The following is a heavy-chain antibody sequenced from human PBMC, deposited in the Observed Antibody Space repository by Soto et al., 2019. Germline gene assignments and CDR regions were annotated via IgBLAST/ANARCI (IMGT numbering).Heavy chain of an antibody. CDR1: GFTFSSLG. J-gene: IGHJ4*01. D-gene: IGHD3-22*01. V-gene: IGHV3-30*03. Sequence: QVQLVESGGGVVQPGRSLRLSCAASGFTFSSLGMHWVRQAPGKGLEWVAIISNDGNSKYYADSVKGRFTISRDNSKNSLDLQLISRRSEDTAVYYCAIVLGDSSDMPLEYWGHGTVVTVSS. CDR3: AIVLGDSSDMPLEY. CDR2: ISNDGNSK.